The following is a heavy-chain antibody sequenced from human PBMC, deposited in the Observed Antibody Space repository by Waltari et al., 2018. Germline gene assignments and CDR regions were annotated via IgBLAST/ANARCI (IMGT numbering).Heavy chain of an antibody. CDR3: ARDPGTVVPAYDY. V-gene: IGHV4-39*02. J-gene: IGHJ4*02. CDR1: GGSISSSSYY. CDR2: IYYSGST. D-gene: IGHD2-2*01. Sequence: QLQLQESGPGLVKPSETLSLTCTVSGGSISSSSYYWGWIRQPPGTGLEWIGSIYYSGSTYYNPSLKSRVTISVDTSKNQFSLKLSSVTAADTAVYYCARDPGTVVPAYDYWGQGTLVTVSS.